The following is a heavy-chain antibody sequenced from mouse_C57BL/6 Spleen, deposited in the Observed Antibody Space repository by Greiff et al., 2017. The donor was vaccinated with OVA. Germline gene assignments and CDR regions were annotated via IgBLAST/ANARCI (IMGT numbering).Heavy chain of an antibody. CDR2: INYDGSST. CDR1: GFTFSDYY. Sequence: EVMLVESEGGLVQPGSSMKLSCTASGFTFSDYYMAWVRQVPEKGLEWVANINYDGSSTYYLDSLKSRFIISRDNAKNILYLQMSSLKSEDTATYYCARDAIYFDYWGQGTTLTVSS. V-gene: IGHV5-16*01. J-gene: IGHJ2*01. CDR3: ARDAIYFDY.